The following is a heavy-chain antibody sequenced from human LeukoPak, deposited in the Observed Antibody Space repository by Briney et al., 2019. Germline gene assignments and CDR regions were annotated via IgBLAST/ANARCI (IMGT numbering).Heavy chain of an antibody. D-gene: IGHD1-26*01. CDR2: IYSSGST. CDR1: GGSISSYY. V-gene: IGHV4-59*01. CDR3: ARELNTGSRNGDYFDY. Sequence: SETLSLTCTVSGGSISSYYWSWIRQPPGKGLEWIGYIYSSGSTNYNPSLKRRVTMSVDKAKKQFSLKLTSVTAADTAVYYCARELNTGSRNGDYFDYWGQGTLVTVSS. J-gene: IGHJ4*02.